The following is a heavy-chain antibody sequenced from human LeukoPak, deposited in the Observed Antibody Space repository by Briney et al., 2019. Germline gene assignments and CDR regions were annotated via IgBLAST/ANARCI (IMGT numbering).Heavy chain of an antibody. CDR1: GFTFGDYY. V-gene: IGHV3-11*04. CDR3: ARGNPYGYYYFDY. J-gene: IGHJ4*02. Sequence: GGSLRLSCAASGFTFGDYYMSWIRQAPGKGLEWVSYISSSGSTIYYADSAKGRFTISRDNAKNSLYLQMNSLRAEDTAVYYCARGNPYGYYYFDYWGQGTLVTVSS. D-gene: IGHD5-18*01. CDR2: ISSSGSTI.